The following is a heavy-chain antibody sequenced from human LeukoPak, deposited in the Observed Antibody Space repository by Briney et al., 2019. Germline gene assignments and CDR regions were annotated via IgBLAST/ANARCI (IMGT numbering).Heavy chain of an antibody. CDR3: VKDRHYSSSIMGI. V-gene: IGHV3-30*18. D-gene: IGHD6-19*01. Sequence: SGGSLRLSCAASGSTFSSYDMHWVRQAPGKGLEWVAVISYDGSNKYYADSVKGRVTISRDNSKNTLYLQMNSLRAEDTAMYYCVKDRHYSSSIMGIWGQGTLVTVSS. J-gene: IGHJ4*02. CDR1: GSTFSSYD. CDR2: ISYDGSNK.